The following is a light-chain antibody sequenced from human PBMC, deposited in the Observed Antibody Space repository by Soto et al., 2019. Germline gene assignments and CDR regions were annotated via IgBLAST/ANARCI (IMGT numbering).Light chain of an antibody. J-gene: IGLJ1*01. CDR1: SSDVGGYKY. V-gene: IGLV2-14*01. Sequence: SVLTQPASVTGSPGQSIAISCTGTSSDVGGYKYVSWYQQHPGKAPKLLIYDVSNRPSGVSDRFSGSKSGNTASLTISGLQSEDEADYYCSSYTSSSSYAFGTGTKVTVL. CDR3: SSYTSSSSYA. CDR2: DVS.